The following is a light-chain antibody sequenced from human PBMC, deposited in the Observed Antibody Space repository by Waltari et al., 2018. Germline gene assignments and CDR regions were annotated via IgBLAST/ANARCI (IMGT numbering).Light chain of an antibody. CDR3: QQYHNWWT. V-gene: IGKV3-15*01. CDR1: QSVSSN. Sequence: EIVMTQSPATLSVSPGERATLSCRASQSVSSNLAWYQQKPGQAPRLLIYGASTRATGFPAMFSGSGSGTEFTLTISSLQSEDFAVYYCQQYHNWWTFGQGTKVEIK. J-gene: IGKJ1*01. CDR2: GAS.